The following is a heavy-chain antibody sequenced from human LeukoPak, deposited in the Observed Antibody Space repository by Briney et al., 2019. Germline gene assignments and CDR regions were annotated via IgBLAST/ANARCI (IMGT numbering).Heavy chain of an antibody. Sequence: PSETLSLTCTVSGDSISSVSYYWGWIRQSPGKGLEWIGSIYYSGSTYYNPSLKSRVTISVDTSKNQFSLKLSSVTAADTAVYYCAREETISTSCSGCSYWGQGTLVTVSS. D-gene: IGHD2-2*01. CDR2: IYYSGST. J-gene: IGHJ4*02. CDR3: AREETISTSCSGCSY. V-gene: IGHV4-39*07. CDR1: GDSISSVSYY.